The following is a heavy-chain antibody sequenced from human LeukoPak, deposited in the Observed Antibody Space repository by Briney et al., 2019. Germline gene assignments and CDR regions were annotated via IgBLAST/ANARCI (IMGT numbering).Heavy chain of an antibody. J-gene: IGHJ2*01. V-gene: IGHV3-30*18. Sequence: PGGSLRLSCAASGFTFSSYGMHWVRQAPGKGLEWVTLISYDGGYKSYVDSVKGRFTVSRENSRNTVYLQMSSLRAEDTAVYYCAKDKGSGYDTTGHFDLWGRGTLVTVSS. CDR1: GFTFSSYG. D-gene: IGHD5-12*01. CDR2: ISYDGGYK. CDR3: AKDKGSGYDTTGHFDL.